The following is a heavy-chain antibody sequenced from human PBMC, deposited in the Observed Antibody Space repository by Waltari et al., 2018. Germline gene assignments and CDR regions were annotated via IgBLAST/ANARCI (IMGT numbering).Heavy chain of an antibody. Sequence: EVQLVESGGGLVKPGGSLRLSCAAYGFTFSNAWMSWVRQAPGKGLEWVGRIKSKTDGGATDYAAPVKGRFTISRDDSKNTLYLQMNSLKTEDTAVYYCTTDPLMGRGVRFDPWGQGTLVTVSS. V-gene: IGHV3-15*01. CDR3: TTDPLMGRGVRFDP. CDR1: GFTFSNAW. D-gene: IGHD3-10*01. J-gene: IGHJ5*02. CDR2: IKSKTDGGAT.